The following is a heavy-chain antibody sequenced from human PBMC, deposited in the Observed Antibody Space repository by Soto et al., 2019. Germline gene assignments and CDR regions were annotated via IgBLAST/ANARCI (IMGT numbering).Heavy chain of an antibody. V-gene: IGHV1-69*01. CDR2: IIPIFGGA. Sequence: VQVVQPEAEAKRPGSSVKLSCRVSGVTFSNAAFSWVRQAPGQGLEWMGGIIPIFGGAKYAQKFQARVKITEDELTDVVYMEVNSLRIDDTAVYFCARDGDYRYQDGTTEYFGMDVWGQGTTLTLSS. J-gene: IGHJ6*02. D-gene: IGHD3-16*02. CDR3: ARDGDYRYQDGTTEYFGMDV. CDR1: GVTFSNAA.